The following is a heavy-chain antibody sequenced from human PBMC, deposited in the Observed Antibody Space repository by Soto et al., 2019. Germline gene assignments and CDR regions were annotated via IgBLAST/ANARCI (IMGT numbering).Heavy chain of an antibody. CDR2: IYWDDDK. CDR1: GFSLSTSGVG. J-gene: IGHJ4*02. D-gene: IGHD3-3*01. CDR3: AHSLRITIFGVVIKDHYLDY. V-gene: IGHV2-5*02. Sequence: QITLKESGPTLVTPTQTLTLTCTFSGFSLSTSGVGVGWIRQPPGKALEWLALIYWDDDKRYSPSLKSRLTITKDTSNNQVVLTMPDMDPVDTATYYGAHSLRITIFGVVIKDHYLDYGGKGTLVTFSS.